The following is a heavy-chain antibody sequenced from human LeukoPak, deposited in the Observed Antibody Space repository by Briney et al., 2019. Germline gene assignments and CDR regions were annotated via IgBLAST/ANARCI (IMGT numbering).Heavy chain of an antibody. CDR1: GGSISSYY. CDR2: IYYSGNT. CDR3: ARHSTWFDP. Sequence: SETLSLTCTVSGGSISSYYWTWIPQPPGQGLEWIGYIYYSGNTDYNPSLKSRVTISVDTSKNQFSLKLTSVTAADTAVYYCARHSTWFDPWGQGTLVTVSS. J-gene: IGHJ5*02. V-gene: IGHV4-59*08.